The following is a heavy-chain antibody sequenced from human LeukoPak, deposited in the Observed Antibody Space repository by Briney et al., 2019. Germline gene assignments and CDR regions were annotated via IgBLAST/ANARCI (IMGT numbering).Heavy chain of an antibody. Sequence: GGSLRLSCAASGNYWMHWVRQAPGKGLVWVSHINSDGSWTSYADSVKGRFTISKDNAKNTVYLQTNNLRAEDTAVYYCVSFYETYWGRGTLVTVSS. CDR1: GNYW. D-gene: IGHD2-2*01. V-gene: IGHV3-74*01. CDR2: INSDGSWT. J-gene: IGHJ4*02. CDR3: VSFYETY.